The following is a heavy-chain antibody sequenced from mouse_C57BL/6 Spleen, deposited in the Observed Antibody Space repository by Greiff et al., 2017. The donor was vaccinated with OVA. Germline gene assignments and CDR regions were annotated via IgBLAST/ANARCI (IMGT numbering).Heavy chain of an antibody. J-gene: IGHJ4*01. CDR3: ARNYYDRYYAMDY. V-gene: IGHV5-17*01. CDR1: GFTFSDYG. D-gene: IGHD2-4*01. Sequence: EVKLMESGGGLVKPGGSLKLSCAASGFTFSDYGMHWVRQAPEKGLEWVAYISSGSSTIYYADTVKGRFTISRDNAKNTLFLQMTSLRSEDTAMYYCARNYYDRYYAMDYWGQGTSVTVSS. CDR2: ISSGSSTI.